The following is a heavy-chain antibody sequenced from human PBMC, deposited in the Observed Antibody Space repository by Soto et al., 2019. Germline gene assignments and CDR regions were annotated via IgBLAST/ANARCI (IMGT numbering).Heavy chain of an antibody. CDR3: AYERSLYSYDAVDV. CDR1: GYTFTSHD. V-gene: IGHV1-8*01. J-gene: IGHJ3*01. D-gene: IGHD5-18*01. Sequence: QVQLVQSGAEVKKPGASVKVSCKTSGYTFTSHDINWVRQAPGQGLEWMGWMTPNSGKTGYAQKFQCRVTMTRKTSIATAYMELSSLRFDYTAVYYCAYERSLYSYDAVDVWGQGTMVTVSS. CDR2: MTPNSGKT.